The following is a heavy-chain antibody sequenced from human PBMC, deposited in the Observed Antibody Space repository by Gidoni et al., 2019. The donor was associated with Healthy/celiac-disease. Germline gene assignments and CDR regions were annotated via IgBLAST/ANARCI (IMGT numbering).Heavy chain of an antibody. J-gene: IGHJ6*03. CDR2: IYYSGST. V-gene: IGHV4-31*03. CDR1: GGSISSGGYY. CDR3: ARGIAAAGYYYYYYMDV. Sequence: QVQLQESGPGLVKPSQTLSLTCTVSGGSISSGGYYWSWIRQHPGKGLEWIGYIYYSGSTYYNPSLKSRVTISVDTSKNQFSLKLSSVTAADTAVYYCARGIAAAGYYYYYYMDVWGKGTTVTVSS. D-gene: IGHD6-13*01.